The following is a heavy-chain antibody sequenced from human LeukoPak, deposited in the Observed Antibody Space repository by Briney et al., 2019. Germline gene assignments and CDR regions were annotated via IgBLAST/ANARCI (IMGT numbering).Heavy chain of an antibody. J-gene: IGHJ4*02. CDR1: GFTFSKFG. CDR2: VSDTGETQ. V-gene: IGHV3-30*03. CDR3: ASEICTNGVCSDFRY. D-gene: IGHD2-8*01. Sequence: PGGSLRLSCAASGFTFSKFGMNRVRQAPGKGLEWVAIVSDTGETQVYADSVKGRFVISRDNSQNTLYLQMNSLRPEDTAIYYCASEICTNGVCSDFRYWGQGIRVTVSS.